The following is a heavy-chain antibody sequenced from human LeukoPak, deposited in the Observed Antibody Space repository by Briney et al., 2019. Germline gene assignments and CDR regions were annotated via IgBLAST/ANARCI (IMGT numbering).Heavy chain of an antibody. CDR1: GYTFTIYA. V-gene: IGHV1-3*01. D-gene: IGHD4-17*01. CDR3: ATDGTRTGPTGLTPFDY. J-gene: IGHJ4*02. Sequence: GASVKVSCKASGYTFTIYAIHWVRQAPGQRLEWMGWINADNGNTEYSQKFQGRVTMTEDTSTDTAYMELSSLRSEDTAVYYCATDGTRTGPTGLTPFDYWGQGTLVTVSS. CDR2: INADNGNT.